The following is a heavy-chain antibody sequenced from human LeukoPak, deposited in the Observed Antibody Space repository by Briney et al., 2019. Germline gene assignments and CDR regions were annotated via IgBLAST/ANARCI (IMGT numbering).Heavy chain of an antibody. CDR1: GGSISSDNYY. J-gene: IGHJ4*02. D-gene: IGHD2-21*02. CDR3: ARLTAYDAPVDF. V-gene: IGHV4-39*01. CDR2: IYYSGST. Sequence: SETLSLTCTVSGGSISSDNYYWGWIRQPPGKGLEWIGTIYYSGSTFYNPSLKTRVTMSLYTSKNQFSLRLTSVTAADTAVYHCARLTAYDAPVDFWGQGTLVIVSS.